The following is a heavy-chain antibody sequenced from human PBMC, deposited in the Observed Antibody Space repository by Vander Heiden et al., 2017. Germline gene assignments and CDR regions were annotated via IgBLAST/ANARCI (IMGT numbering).Heavy chain of an antibody. V-gene: IGHV1-69*01. Sequence: QVHMVQSGAEVKKPGSSLQASCKAAGVTFISYASSWVGQAPGQGFEWMEGIIPIFGTANYAQKFQGRVKITADESTSTAYMELSSLRSEDTAVYYGARTFPTPPKMTTDYFDYWGQGTLVTVSS. CDR2: IIPIFGTA. D-gene: IGHD4-17*01. CDR3: ARTFPTPPKMTTDYFDY. J-gene: IGHJ4*02. CDR1: GVTFISYA.